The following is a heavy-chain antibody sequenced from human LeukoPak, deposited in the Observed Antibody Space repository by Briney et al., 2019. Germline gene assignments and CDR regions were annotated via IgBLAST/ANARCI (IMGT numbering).Heavy chain of an antibody. Sequence: GSLSLYCAAAGFTFCNFGRGWVRPGPGVGRGGGITLGGGGIDTYSADSVKVRFTISRDNSKNTLYLQMNSLRAEDTAVYYCAKDRGQIYYNYYMDVWGKGTTVTVSS. CDR2: LGGGGIDT. CDR3: AKDRGQIYYNYYMDV. J-gene: IGHJ6*03. D-gene: IGHD3-10*01. CDR1: GFTFCNFG. V-gene: IGHV3-23*01.